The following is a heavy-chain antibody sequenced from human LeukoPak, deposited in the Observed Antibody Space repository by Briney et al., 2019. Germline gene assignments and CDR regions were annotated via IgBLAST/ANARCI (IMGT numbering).Heavy chain of an antibody. D-gene: IGHD1-26*01. CDR1: GFTFSSYA. CDR2: ISGSGGST. J-gene: IGHJ6*02. Sequence: GGSLRLSCAASGFTFSSYAMSWVRQAPGKGLEWVSGISGSGGSTYYADSVKGRFTISRDNSKNTLYLQMNTLRAEDTALYYCAKEVGTTGAIYYGMDVWGQGTTVTVSS. V-gene: IGHV3-23*01. CDR3: AKEVGTTGAIYYGMDV.